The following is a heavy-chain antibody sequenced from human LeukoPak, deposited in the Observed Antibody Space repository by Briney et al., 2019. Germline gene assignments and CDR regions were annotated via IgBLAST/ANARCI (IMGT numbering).Heavy chain of an antibody. CDR2: INPNSGVT. CDR3: ARDRTMVRGVIGNWFDP. J-gene: IGHJ5*02. CDR1: GYTFTGYY. D-gene: IGHD3-10*01. V-gene: IGHV1-2*02. Sequence: ASVKVSCKASGYTFTGYYMHWVRQAPGQGLEWMGWINPNSGVTNYAQKFQGRVTMTRDTSISTAYMELSRLRSDDTAVYYCARDRTMVRGVIGNWFDPWGQGTLVTVSS.